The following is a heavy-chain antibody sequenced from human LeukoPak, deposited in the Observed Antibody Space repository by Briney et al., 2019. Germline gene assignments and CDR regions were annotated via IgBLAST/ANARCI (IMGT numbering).Heavy chain of an antibody. CDR3: ARDSYNNVDK. D-gene: IGHD5-24*01. CDR1: GFTFSSYW. CDR2: INLEGTTT. Sequence: GGSLRLSCAASGFTFSSYWMHWVRQAPGKGLVWVSRINLEGTTTVYADSVKGRFTISRDNVKNTVYLQMNSLRAEDTAVYYCARDSYNNVDKWGQGTLVTVSS. V-gene: IGHV3-74*01. J-gene: IGHJ4*02.